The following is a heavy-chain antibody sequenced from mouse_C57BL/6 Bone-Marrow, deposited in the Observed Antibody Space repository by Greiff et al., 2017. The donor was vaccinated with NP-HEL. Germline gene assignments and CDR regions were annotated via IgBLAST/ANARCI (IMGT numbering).Heavy chain of an antibody. V-gene: IGHV14-4*01. CDR1: GFNIKDDY. J-gene: IGHJ3*01. Sequence: VQLQQSGAELVRPGASVKLSCTASGFNIKDDYMHWVKQRPEQGLEWIGWIDPENGDTEYASKFQGKATITADTSSNTAYLQLSSLTSEDTAVYYCTTLYGSSQFAYWGQGTLVTVSA. CDR2: IDPENGDT. D-gene: IGHD1-1*01. CDR3: TTLYGSSQFAY.